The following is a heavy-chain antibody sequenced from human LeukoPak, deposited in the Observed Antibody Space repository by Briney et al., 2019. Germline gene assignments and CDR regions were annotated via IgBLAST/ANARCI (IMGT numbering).Heavy chain of an antibody. D-gene: IGHD4-11*01. Sequence: ASVKVSCKASGFTFTSFGFSWVRQAPGQGLERMGWISAYNGNTNYAQNLQGRVTMTTDASKSTVYMELRSLSSDDTAMYYCGRWRESSNWPPGYLQYWGQGTLVIVSS. CDR3: GRWRESSNWPPGYLQY. CDR1: GFTFTSFG. V-gene: IGHV1-18*01. J-gene: IGHJ1*01. CDR2: ISAYNGNT.